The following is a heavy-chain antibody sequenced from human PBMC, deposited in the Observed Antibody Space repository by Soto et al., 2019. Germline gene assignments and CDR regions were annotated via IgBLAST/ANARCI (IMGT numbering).Heavy chain of an antibody. Sequence: EVQLVESGGGLVQPGGSLKLSCAASGFTFSGSAMHWVRQASGKGLEWVGRIRSKANSYATAYAASVKGRFTISRDDSKNTAYLQMNSLKTEDTAMYYCTRRVLDWSASNWFDPWGQGTLVTVSS. D-gene: IGHD2-8*02. CDR3: TRRVLDWSASNWFDP. V-gene: IGHV3-73*02. CDR2: IRSKANSYAT. J-gene: IGHJ5*02. CDR1: GFTFSGSA.